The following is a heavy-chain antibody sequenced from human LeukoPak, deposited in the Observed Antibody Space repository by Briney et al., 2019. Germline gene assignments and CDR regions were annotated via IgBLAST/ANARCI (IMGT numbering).Heavy chain of an antibody. J-gene: IGHJ2*01. CDR2: ISYSGGT. CDR3: ARDPSPLWFGEMRTYFDL. D-gene: IGHD3-10*01. CDR1: GGSVRSGDYY. V-gene: IGHV4-30-4*01. Sequence: PSETLSLTCTFSGGSVRSGDYYWNWIRQPPGKGLEWVGYISYSGGTQYNPSLNSRVTMSIDTSKNHLPLKLSSVTAADTAVYYCARDPSPLWFGEMRTYFDLWGRGTLVTVSS.